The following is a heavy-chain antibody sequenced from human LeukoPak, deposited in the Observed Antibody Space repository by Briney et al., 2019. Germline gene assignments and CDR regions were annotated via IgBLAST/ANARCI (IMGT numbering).Heavy chain of an antibody. Sequence: PGGSLRFSCAASGFTFSSFAMHWVRQAPGKGLEWVAVTSYDESEKYYADSVKDRFTISRDNSKNTLYLQMNSLRAEDTAVYYCAREKSGYDGNFFDYWGQGTLVTVSS. V-gene: IGHV3-30*04. D-gene: IGHD5-12*01. CDR1: GFTFSSFA. CDR2: TSYDESEK. CDR3: AREKSGYDGNFFDY. J-gene: IGHJ4*02.